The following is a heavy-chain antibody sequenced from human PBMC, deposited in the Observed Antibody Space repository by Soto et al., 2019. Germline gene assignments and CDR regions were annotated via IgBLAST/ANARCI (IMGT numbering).Heavy chain of an antibody. V-gene: IGHV1-18*01. J-gene: IGHJ5*02. CDR1: GYTFTSYG. CDR3: ARVLTCSGGSCSSQWFDP. CDR2: ISAYNSNT. D-gene: IGHD2-15*01. Sequence: QVQLVQSGAEVKKPGASVKVSCKASGYTFTSYGISWVRQAPGQGLEWMGWISAYNSNTNYAQKLQGRVTMTTDTSTSTAYMELRSLRSDDTAVYYCARVLTCSGGSCSSQWFDPWGQGTLVTVSS.